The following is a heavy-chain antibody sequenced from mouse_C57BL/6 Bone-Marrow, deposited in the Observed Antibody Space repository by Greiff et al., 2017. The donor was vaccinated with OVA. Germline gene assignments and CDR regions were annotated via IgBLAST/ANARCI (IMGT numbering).Heavy chain of an antibody. J-gene: IGHJ2*01. Sequence: QVQLQQPGAELVKPGASVKLSCKASGYTFTSYWMQWVKQRPGQGLEWIGELDPSDSYTNYNQKFKGKATLTVDTSSSTAYMQRSSLTSEDSAVYYCAREGYDGYYFDYWGQGTTLTVSS. CDR3: AREGYDGYYFDY. CDR1: GYTFTSYW. CDR2: LDPSDSYT. D-gene: IGHD2-3*01. V-gene: IGHV1-50*01.